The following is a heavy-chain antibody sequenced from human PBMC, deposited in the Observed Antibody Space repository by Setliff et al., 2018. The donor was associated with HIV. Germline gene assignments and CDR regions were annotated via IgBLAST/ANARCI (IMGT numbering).Heavy chain of an antibody. Sequence: PGESLKISCEASGFRVTDTYMAWVRQAPGKGLEWVALIYKACKTYYADFVKGRFTIARDDTKNTVSLQMTNLEPGDTAMYYCAKGGYGGAYYVAGYWGQGTKVTVSS. J-gene: IGHJ4*02. CDR3: AKGGYGGAYYVAGY. D-gene: IGHD5-18*01. CDR1: GFRVTDTY. V-gene: IGHV3-53*01. CDR2: IYKACKT.